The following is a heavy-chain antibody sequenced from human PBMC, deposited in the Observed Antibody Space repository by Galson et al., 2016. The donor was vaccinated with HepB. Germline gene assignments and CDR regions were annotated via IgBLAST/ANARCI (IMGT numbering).Heavy chain of an antibody. CDR3: TRGAGSTRAGSDY. V-gene: IGHV3-74*01. Sequence: SLRLSCAASGFGFSIHWMNWVRQAPGRGLLWVSRIKADGSDTHYADSVRGRFTISRDNAKNTLYLQMDSLRPEDTAVHYCTRGAGSTRAGSDYWGQGTLVTVSS. J-gene: IGHJ4*02. CDR1: GFGFSIHW. CDR2: IKADGSDT. D-gene: IGHD2/OR15-2a*01.